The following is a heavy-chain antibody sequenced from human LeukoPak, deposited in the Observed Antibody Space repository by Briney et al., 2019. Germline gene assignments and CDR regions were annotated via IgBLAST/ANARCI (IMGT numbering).Heavy chain of an antibody. J-gene: IGHJ4*02. CDR3: ARDLRLRGGVFDH. Sequence: PGGSLRLSCAASGFTFSSYSMNWVRQAPGKGLEWVSSISSSSSYIYYADSVKGRFTISKDNAKNSLYLQMNSLRAEDTAVYYCARDLRLRGGVFDHWGQGALVTVSS. V-gene: IGHV3-21*01. CDR2: ISSSSSYI. CDR1: GFTFSSYS. D-gene: IGHD3-10*01.